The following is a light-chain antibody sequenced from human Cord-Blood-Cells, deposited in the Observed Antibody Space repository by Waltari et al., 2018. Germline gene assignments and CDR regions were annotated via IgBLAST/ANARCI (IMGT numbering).Light chain of an antibody. CDR3: CSYAGSSPYV. CDR1: SSDVGSYNL. Sequence: QSALTQPASVSGSPGQSITIYCTGTSSDVGSYNLVSWYQQHPGKAPKLMIYEGSKRPSGVSNRFSGSKSGNTASLTISGLQAEDEADYYFCSYAGSSPYVFGTGTKVTVL. V-gene: IGLV2-23*01. J-gene: IGLJ1*01. CDR2: EGS.